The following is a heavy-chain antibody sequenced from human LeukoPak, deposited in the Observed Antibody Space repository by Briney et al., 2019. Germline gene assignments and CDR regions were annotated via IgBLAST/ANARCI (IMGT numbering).Heavy chain of an antibody. V-gene: IGHV4-61*02. CDR3: ASNPYSSSHNWFDP. D-gene: IGHD6-6*01. CDR2: IYTSGST. CDR1: GGSISSGSYY. Sequence: PSQTLSLTCTVSGGSISSGSYYWSWIRQPAGKGLEWIGRIYTSGSTNYNPSLKSRVTISVDTSKNQFSLKLSSVTAADTAVYYCASNPYSSSHNWFDPWGQGTLVTVSS. J-gene: IGHJ5*02.